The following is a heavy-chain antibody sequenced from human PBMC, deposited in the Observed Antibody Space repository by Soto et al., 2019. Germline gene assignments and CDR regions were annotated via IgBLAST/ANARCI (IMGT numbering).Heavy chain of an antibody. CDR3: SADTIFGVVKGY. CDR1: GYTLTELS. J-gene: IGHJ4*02. CDR2: FDPEDGET. V-gene: IGHV1-24*01. Sequence: ASVKVSCKVSGYTLTELSMHWVRQAPGKGLEWMGGFDPEDGETIYAQKFQGRVTMTEDTSTDTAYMELSSLRSEDTAVYYCSADTIFGVVKGYWGQGTLVTVSS. D-gene: IGHD3-3*01.